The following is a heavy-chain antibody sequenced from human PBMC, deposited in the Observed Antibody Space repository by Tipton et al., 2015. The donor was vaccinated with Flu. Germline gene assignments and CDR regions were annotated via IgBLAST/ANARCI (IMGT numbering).Heavy chain of an antibody. CDR1: SGSIRSTNYF. D-gene: IGHD3-10*02. Sequence: TLSLTCTVSSGSIRSTNYFCAWIRQPPGKRLELIGSIYPSGTTYYNPSLKSRVTISADTSKGQFSLKLRSVTAADTAVYYCARLSYYDVDLKNFYFEDWGQGTLVTVSS. CDR3: ARLSYYDVDLKNFYFED. J-gene: IGHJ4*02. V-gene: IGHV4-39*01. CDR2: IYPSGTT.